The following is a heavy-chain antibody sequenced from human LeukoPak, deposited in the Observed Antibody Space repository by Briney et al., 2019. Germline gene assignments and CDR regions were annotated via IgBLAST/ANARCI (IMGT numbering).Heavy chain of an antibody. J-gene: IGHJ5*02. CDR1: GGSISSYY. V-gene: IGHV4-59*01. CDR2: IYYSGST. Sequence: SETLSLTCTVSGGSISSYYWSWIRQPPGKGLEWIGYIYYSGSTNYNPSLKSRVTISVDTSKNQFSLKLSSVTAADTAVYYCARAVYDFWSGHHNWFDPCGQGTLVTVSS. D-gene: IGHD3-3*01. CDR3: ARAVYDFWSGHHNWFDP.